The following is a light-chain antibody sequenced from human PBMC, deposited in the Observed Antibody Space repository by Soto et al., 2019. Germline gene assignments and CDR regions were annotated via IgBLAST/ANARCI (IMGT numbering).Light chain of an antibody. CDR3: SSYAGDNTYV. J-gene: IGLJ1*01. CDR2: EVN. V-gene: IGLV2-8*01. Sequence: QSVLTQPPSASGSPGQSVTISCTGTSNDVGGYDFVSWYQQHPGRAPKLIIVEVNKWPSGVPDRFSASKSGNTASLTVFGLQAEDEADYYCSSYAGDNTYVFGTGTKVTV. CDR1: SNDVGGYDF.